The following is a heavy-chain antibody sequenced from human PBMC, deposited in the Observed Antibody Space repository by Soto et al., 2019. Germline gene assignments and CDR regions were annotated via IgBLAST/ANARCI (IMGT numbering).Heavy chain of an antibody. V-gene: IGHV4-30-2*01. CDR3: AGVRGPHCGGECYPPTPNWFDP. CDR1: GGSISSGGYS. Sequence: QLQLQESGSGLVKPSQTLSLTCAVSGGSISSGGYSWSWIRQPPGKGLEWIGYIYHSGSTYYNPSLKSRVTISVDRSKNQFSLKLSSVTAADSAVYYCAGVRGPHCGGECYPPTPNWFDPWGQGTLVTVSS. CDR2: IYHSGST. J-gene: IGHJ5*02. D-gene: IGHD2-21*01.